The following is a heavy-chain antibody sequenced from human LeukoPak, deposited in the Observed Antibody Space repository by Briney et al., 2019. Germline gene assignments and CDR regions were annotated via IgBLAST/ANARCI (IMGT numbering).Heavy chain of an antibody. CDR2: ISGSGGST. CDR1: GFTFSSYA. CDR3: ARVPNYYDSSGYDY. J-gene: IGHJ4*02. V-gene: IGHV3-23*01. Sequence: PGGSLRLSCAASGFTFSSYAMSWVRQAPGKGLEWVSAISGSGGSTYYADSVKGRFTISRENAKNSLYLQMNSLRAEDTAVYYCARVPNYYDSSGYDYWGQGTLVTVSS. D-gene: IGHD3-22*01.